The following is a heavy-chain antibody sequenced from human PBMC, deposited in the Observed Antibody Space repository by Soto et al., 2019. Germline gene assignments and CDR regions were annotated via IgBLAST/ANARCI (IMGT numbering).Heavy chain of an antibody. CDR1: GFTFSSYA. CDR2: ISYDGSNK. CDR3: ARERITMVRGVIPRYYYYGMDV. V-gene: IGHV3-30-3*01. Sequence: PGGSLRLSCAASGFTFSSYAMHWVRQAPGKGLEWVAVISYDGSNKYYADSVKGRFTISRDNSENTLYLQMNSLRAEDTAVYYCARERITMVRGVIPRYYYYGMDVWGQGTTVTVSS. D-gene: IGHD3-10*01. J-gene: IGHJ6*02.